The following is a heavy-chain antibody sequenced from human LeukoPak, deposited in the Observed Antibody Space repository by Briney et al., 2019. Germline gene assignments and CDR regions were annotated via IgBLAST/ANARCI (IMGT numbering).Heavy chain of an antibody. J-gene: IGHJ4*02. V-gene: IGHV1-69*13. CDR1: GGTFRSNA. Sequence: ASVKVSCKASGGTFRSNAVSGVRQAPGQGLEWMGGITPIFGTANYAQKFQGRVTITAVESMSTAYMELSSLRSEDTAVYYCARGWLAETTVVTPYNYLGQGTLVTVSS. CDR3: ARGWLAETTVVTPYNY. CDR2: ITPIFGTA. D-gene: IGHD4-23*01.